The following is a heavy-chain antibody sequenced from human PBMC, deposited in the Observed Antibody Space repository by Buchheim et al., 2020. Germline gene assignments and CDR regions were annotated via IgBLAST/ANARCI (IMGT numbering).Heavy chain of an antibody. V-gene: IGHV3-48*03. D-gene: IGHD1-26*01. CDR1: RFTFSSYE. CDR3: AREVVGPTSEFDY. CDR2: ISGSGSTI. J-gene: IGHJ4*02. Sequence: EVQLVESGGGLVQPGGSLRLSCTASRFTFSSYEMNWVRQAPGKGLEWVSYISGSGSTIYYADSVKGRFTISRDNAKNSLYLQMDSLGAEDTAVYYCAREVVGPTSEFDYWGQGTL.